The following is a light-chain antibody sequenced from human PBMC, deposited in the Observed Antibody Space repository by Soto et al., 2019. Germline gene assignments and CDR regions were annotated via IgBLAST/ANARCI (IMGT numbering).Light chain of an antibody. CDR1: NSYIASNT. J-gene: IGLJ1*01. Sequence: QSVLTQPPSAYETPGQTVSISCSGSNSYIASNTVNWYQHLPGTAPKLLIYYNNQRPSGVPDRFSGSKSGTSASLAISGLQSEDESDYYCAAWDDTLKRYVFGTGTKVTVL. V-gene: IGLV1-44*01. CDR2: YNN. CDR3: AAWDDTLKRYV.